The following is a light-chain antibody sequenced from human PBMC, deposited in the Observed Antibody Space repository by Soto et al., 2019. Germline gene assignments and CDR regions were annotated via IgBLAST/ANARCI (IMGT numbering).Light chain of an antibody. CDR3: QQRSDWPPIT. CDR2: DAS. Sequence: PGDRVTITCRASESISTWLAWYQQKPGKAPKLLIYDASNRATGIPARFSGSGSGTDFTLTISSLEPEDFAVYYCQQRSDWPPITFGQGTRLEIK. V-gene: IGKV3-11*01. CDR1: ESISTW. J-gene: IGKJ5*01.